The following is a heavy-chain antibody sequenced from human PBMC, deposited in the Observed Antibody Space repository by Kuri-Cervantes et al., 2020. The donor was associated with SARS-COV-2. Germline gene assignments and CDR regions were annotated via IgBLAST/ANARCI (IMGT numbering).Heavy chain of an antibody. D-gene: IGHD5-18*01. J-gene: IGHJ1*01. CDR1: GFTFSSYA. CDR2: ISYDGSNK. V-gene: IGHV3-30*04. CDR3: ARESRYSFGFRGYFQH. Sequence: GESLKISCAASGFTFSSYAMHWVRQAPGKGLEWVAVISYDGSNKYYADSVKGRFTISRDNSKNSLYLQMNSLRAEDTAVYYCARESRYSFGFRGYFQHWGQGTLVTVSS.